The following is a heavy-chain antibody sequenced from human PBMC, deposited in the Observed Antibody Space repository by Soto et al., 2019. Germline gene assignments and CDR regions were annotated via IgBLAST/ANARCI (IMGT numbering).Heavy chain of an antibody. CDR1: GSTFSHAW. CDR2: VKSKAAGGTT. CDR3: TTLGFDP. V-gene: IGHV3-15*01. J-gene: IGHJ5*02. Sequence: EVQLVESGGGLVKPGGSLRLSCAASGSTFSHAWMSWDRQVPGKGLEWVARVKSKAAGGTTDYAAPVKGRFTISRDDSKNTLYLQMNSLKTDDTAVYYCTTLGFDPWGQGTLVTVSS.